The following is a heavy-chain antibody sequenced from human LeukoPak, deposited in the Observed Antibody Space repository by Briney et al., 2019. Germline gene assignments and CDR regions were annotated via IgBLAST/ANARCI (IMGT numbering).Heavy chain of an antibody. CDR3: ARTYYYDSSGYYWFDYYYYYYMDV. CDR2: INHSGST. J-gene: IGHJ6*03. V-gene: IGHV4-34*01. D-gene: IGHD3-22*01. CDR1: GGSFSGYY. Sequence: SETLSLTCAVYGGSFSGYYWSWIRQPPGKGLEWIGEINHSGSTNYNPSLKSRVTISVDTSKNQFSLKLSSVTAADTAVYYCARTYYYDSSGYYWFDYYYYYYMDVWGKGTTVTISS.